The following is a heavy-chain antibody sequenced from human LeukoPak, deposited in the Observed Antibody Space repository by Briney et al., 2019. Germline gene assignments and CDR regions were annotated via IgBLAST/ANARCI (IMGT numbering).Heavy chain of an antibody. CDR3: ARWVAAAAARGGFDY. J-gene: IGHJ4*02. D-gene: IGHD6-13*01. V-gene: IGHV3-30-3*01. CDR2: ISYDGSNK. Sequence: GRSLRLSCAAAGFTFSSYSMHWVRQAPGKGLEWVGVISYDGSNKYYADSVKGRFTISRDNSKNTLYLQMNSLRAEDTAVYYCARWVAAAAARGGFDYWGQGTLVTVSS. CDR1: GFTFSSYS.